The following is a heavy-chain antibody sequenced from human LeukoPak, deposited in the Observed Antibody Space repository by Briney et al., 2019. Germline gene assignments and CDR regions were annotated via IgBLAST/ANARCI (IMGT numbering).Heavy chain of an antibody. Sequence: PSETLSLTCTVSGGSISGYYWSWLRQPGGRGVEWIGRIFSSGSTNYNPSLKRRVTISVDKSKNQFSLKRSSVTAADTAVYYCAREGSSSWYIDYWGQGTLVTASS. J-gene: IGHJ4*02. CDR3: AREGSSSWYIDY. CDR1: GGSISGYY. D-gene: IGHD6-13*01. V-gene: IGHV4-4*07. CDR2: IFSSGST.